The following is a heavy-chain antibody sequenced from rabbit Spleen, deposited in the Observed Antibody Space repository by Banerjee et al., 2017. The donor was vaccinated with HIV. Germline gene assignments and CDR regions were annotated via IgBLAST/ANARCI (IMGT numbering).Heavy chain of an antibody. D-gene: IGHD6-1*01. CDR2: INAVTGKA. CDR1: GFPFSNKAV. Sequence: QEQLEESGGGLVKPEGSLTLTCKASGFPFSNKAVMCWVRQAPGKGLEWIACINAVTGKAVYASWAKGRFTFSSHNAQNMLYLQLNSLTAADTATYFCARGPPYAGYAGYGYVYLNLWGPGTLVTVS. CDR3: ARGPPYAGYAGYGYVYLNL. J-gene: IGHJ4*01. V-gene: IGHV1S45*01.